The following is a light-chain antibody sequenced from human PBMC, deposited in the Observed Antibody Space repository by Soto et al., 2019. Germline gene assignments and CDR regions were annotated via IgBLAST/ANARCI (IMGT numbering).Light chain of an antibody. CDR1: QSVSSSY. J-gene: IGKJ2*01. CDR3: QQYGSSLVT. CDR2: GAS. V-gene: IGKV3-20*01. Sequence: EIVLTQSPGTLSLSPGERATLSCRASQSVSSSYLAWYQQKPGQAPRLLIYGASSGATGIPDRFSGSGYGTDCTLNISRLEPEDFEVYYCQQYGSSLVTFGQGTKLEIK.